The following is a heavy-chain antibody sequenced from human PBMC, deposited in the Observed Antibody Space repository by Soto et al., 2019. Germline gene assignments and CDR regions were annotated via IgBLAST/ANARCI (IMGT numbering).Heavy chain of an antibody. CDR1: GDSFSDYY. CDR2: INPNGGVT. CDR3: ARESGGATATLDYYYFYMDV. D-gene: IGHD5-12*01. V-gene: IGHV1-2*04. J-gene: IGHJ6*03. Sequence: QVQLVQSGAEVRKPGASVTVSCRSSGDSFSDYYKHWVRQATGQGFEWMGWINPNGGVTKYAQKFQGWVSMTRDTSIRTVYMQLSRLRSDDTAVYYCARESGGATATLDYYYFYMDVWGTGTTVTVSS.